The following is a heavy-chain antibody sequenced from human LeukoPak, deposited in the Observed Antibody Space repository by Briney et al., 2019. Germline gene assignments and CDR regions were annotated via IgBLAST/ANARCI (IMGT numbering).Heavy chain of an antibody. CDR3: ARGPSYHFWSGSPHKNYYYYYMDV. D-gene: IGHD3-3*01. CDR2: MNPNSGNT. V-gene: IGHV1-8*03. J-gene: IGHJ6*03. CDR1: GYTFTSYD. Sequence: ASVKVSCKAPGYTFTSYDINWVRQATGQGLEWMGWMNPNSGNTGYAQKFQGRVTITRNTSISTAYMELSSLRSDDTAVYYCARGPSYHFWSGSPHKNYYYYYMDVWGKGTTVTVSS.